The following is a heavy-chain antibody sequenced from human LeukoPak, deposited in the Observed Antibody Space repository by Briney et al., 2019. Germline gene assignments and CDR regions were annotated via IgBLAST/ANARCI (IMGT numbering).Heavy chain of an antibody. Sequence: GASVKVSCKASGGTFSSYAISWVRQAPGQGLEWIGGIIPIFGTANYAQKFQGRVTITADESTSTAYMELSSLRSEDTAVYYCARVGDYYDFWSGYQSGGYFDYWGQGTLVTVSS. CDR2: IIPIFGTA. CDR3: ARVGDYYDFWSGYQSGGYFDY. D-gene: IGHD3-3*01. CDR1: GGTFSSYA. J-gene: IGHJ4*02. V-gene: IGHV1-69*13.